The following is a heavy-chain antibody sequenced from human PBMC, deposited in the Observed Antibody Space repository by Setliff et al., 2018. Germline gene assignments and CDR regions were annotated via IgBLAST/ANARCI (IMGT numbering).Heavy chain of an antibody. CDR3: ARSGYDLLTGSINDAFDI. V-gene: IGHV3-30*03. D-gene: IGHD3-9*01. Sequence: PGGSLRLSCVASGYTFSSYAIHWVRQAPGKGLEWVALISWDGTKTSYADSVRGRFTISRDGSKSTLYLDMSSLRSEDTAVYYCARSGYDLLTGSINDAFDIWGQGTMVTVSS. CDR2: ISWDGTKT. CDR1: GYTFSSYA. J-gene: IGHJ3*02.